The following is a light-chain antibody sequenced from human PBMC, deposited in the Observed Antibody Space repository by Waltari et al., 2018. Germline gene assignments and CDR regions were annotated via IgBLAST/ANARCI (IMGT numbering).Light chain of an antibody. CDR1: RTVNSN. Sequence: EIVMTQSPATLSVSPGESVTLSCRASRTVNSNLAWYQPKPGQAPRLLIYGPSTMATGIPARFSGTGSGTEFTLTISSVQSADFAVYYCQQFYDWPLTFGGGTKVELK. J-gene: IGKJ4*01. CDR2: GPS. CDR3: QQFYDWPLT. V-gene: IGKV3-15*01.